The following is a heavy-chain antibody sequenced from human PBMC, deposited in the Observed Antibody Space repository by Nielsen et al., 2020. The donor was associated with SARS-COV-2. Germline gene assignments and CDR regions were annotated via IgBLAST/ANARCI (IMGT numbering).Heavy chain of an antibody. CDR2: IWYDGSNK. J-gene: IGHJ3*01. V-gene: IGHV3-30*02. CDR3: GKTGRHYYASDSYYVYDAIDV. D-gene: IGHD3-10*01. Sequence: GESLKISCAASGFTFSSYGMHWVRQAPGKGLEWVAVIWYDGSNKYYADSVKGRFTISRDNSKNTLHLQMNSLRVEDTALYYCGKTGRHYYASDSYYVYDAIDVWGQGTMVTVSS. CDR1: GFTFSSYG.